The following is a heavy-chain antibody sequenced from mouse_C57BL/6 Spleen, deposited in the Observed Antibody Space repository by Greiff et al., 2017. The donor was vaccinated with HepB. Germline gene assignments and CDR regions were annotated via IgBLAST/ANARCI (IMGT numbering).Heavy chain of an antibody. V-gene: IGHV1-52*01. CDR1: GYTFTSYW. CDR2: IDPSDSET. D-gene: IGHD1-1*01. J-gene: IGHJ4*01. Sequence: VQLQQPGAELVRPGSSVKLSCKASGYTFTSYWMHWVKQRPIQGLEWIGNIDPSDSETHYNQKFKDKATLTVDKSSSTAYMQLSSLTSEDSAVYYCARSATTVVAEGYAMDYWGQGTSVTVSS. CDR3: ARSATTVVAEGYAMDY.